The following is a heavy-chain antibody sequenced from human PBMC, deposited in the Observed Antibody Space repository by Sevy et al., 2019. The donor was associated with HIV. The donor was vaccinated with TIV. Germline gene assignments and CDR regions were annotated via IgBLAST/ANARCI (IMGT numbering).Heavy chain of an antibody. Sequence: GGSLRLSCAASGFTFSSYAMSWVRQAPGKGLEWVSAISGSGGGTYYADSVKGRLTISRDNSKNTLYLQMNSLRAEDTAVYYCAKDLVPNIVATMMCDAFDIWGQGTMVTVSS. V-gene: IGHV3-23*01. CDR2: ISGSGGGT. CDR3: AKDLVPNIVATMMCDAFDI. J-gene: IGHJ3*02. CDR1: GFTFSSYA. D-gene: IGHD5-12*01.